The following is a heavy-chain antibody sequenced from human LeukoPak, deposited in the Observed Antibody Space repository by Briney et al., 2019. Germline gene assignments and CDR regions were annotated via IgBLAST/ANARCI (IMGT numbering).Heavy chain of an antibody. CDR1: GFTFSTYW. CDR3: ARDSAGNDY. D-gene: IGHD6-13*01. J-gene: IGHJ4*02. V-gene: IGHV3-7*01. Sequence: GGSLRLSCAASGFTFSTYWMSWVRQAPGKGLEWVGNIKQDGSEKYCVDSVKGRFTISRDNAKNSLYLQMNSLRAEDTAMYYCARDSAGNDYWGQGTLVTVSS. CDR2: IKQDGSEK.